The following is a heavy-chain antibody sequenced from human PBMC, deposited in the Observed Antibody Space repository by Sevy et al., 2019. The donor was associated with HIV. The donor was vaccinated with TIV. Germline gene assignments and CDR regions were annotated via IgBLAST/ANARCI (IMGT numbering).Heavy chain of an antibody. Sequence: GGSLRLSCVASGFSFTNYAMSWVRQAPGKGLQWVSVVSGGGGSTYYTDSVEGRFTISRDNSKKTMYLQMNSLRAEDTAVYYCARGLDPGVDFPTEVLDVWGQGTTVTVSS. CDR2: VSGGGGST. D-gene: IGHD3-3*01. J-gene: IGHJ6*02. V-gene: IGHV3-23*01. CDR1: GFSFTNYA. CDR3: ARGLDPGVDFPTEVLDV.